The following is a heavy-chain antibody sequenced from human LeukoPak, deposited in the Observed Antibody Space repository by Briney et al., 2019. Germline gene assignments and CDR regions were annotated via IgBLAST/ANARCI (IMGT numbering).Heavy chain of an antibody. J-gene: IGHJ4*02. Sequence: GGSLRLSCAASGFTFSTYAMSWVRQAPGKGLEWVSAIGGGGDSTDYAVSVKGRFTISRDNSKNTLYLQMNSLRAEDTAVYYCAKTDSTSYSPSDYWGQGTLVTVSS. CDR3: AKTDSTSYSPSDY. V-gene: IGHV3-23*01. CDR1: GFTFSTYA. D-gene: IGHD6-6*01. CDR2: IGGGGDST.